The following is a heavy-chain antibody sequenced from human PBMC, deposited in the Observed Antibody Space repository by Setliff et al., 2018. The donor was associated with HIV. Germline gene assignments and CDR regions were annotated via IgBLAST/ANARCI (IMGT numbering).Heavy chain of an antibody. J-gene: IGHJ1*01. CDR3: ARAGYYGSTSYWEYFQH. CDR2: IYHSGST. Sequence: PSETLSLTCAVSGGSISSSNWWSWVRQPPGKGLEWIGEIYHSGSTNYNPSLKSRVTVSVDTSKNQFSLKLSSVTAADTAVYYCARAGYYGSTSYWEYFQHWGQGTLVTVSS. D-gene: IGHD3-22*01. V-gene: IGHV4-4*02. CDR1: GGSISSSNW.